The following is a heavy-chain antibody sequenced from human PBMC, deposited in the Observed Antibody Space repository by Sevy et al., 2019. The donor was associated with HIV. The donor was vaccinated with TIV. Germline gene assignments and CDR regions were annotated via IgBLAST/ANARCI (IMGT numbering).Heavy chain of an antibody. CDR3: ASHYYDSTGYYYPLDY. CDR2: ISYDGNNK. J-gene: IGHJ4*02. D-gene: IGHD3-22*01. V-gene: IGHV3-30*04. CDR1: GFTFSSYA. Sequence: GGSLRLSCTASGFTFSSYAMYWVLQAPGKGLEWVAVISYDGNNKDYADSVKGRFTISRDNSKNTLYLQMNSLRAEDTAVYYCASHYYDSTGYYYPLDYWGQGTLVTVSS.